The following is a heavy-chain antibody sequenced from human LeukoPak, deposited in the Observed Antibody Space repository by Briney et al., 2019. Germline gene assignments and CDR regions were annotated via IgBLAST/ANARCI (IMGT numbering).Heavy chain of an antibody. Sequence: GGSLRLSCAASGFTFSRYSMNWVRQAPGKGLEWVSSISISSSYIYYADSVKGRFTMSRDNAKNSLYLQMNSLRAEDTALYYCAKDRYPKAAAIHCYMDVWGKGTTVTVSS. CDR2: ISISSSYI. CDR1: GFTFSRYS. V-gene: IGHV3-21*04. CDR3: AKDRYPKAAAIHCYMDV. D-gene: IGHD6-13*01. J-gene: IGHJ6*03.